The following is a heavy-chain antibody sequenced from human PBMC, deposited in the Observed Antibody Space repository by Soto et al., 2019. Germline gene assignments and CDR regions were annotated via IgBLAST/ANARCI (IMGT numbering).Heavy chain of an antibody. Sequence: SLRLSCAASGFTFSSYWMHWVRQAPGKGLVWVSRINSDGSSTSYADSVKGRFTISRDNAKNTLYLQMNSLRAEDTAVCYCARGAYYDFWSGYYDPNFDYWGQGTLVTVSS. CDR1: GFTFSSYW. CDR3: ARGAYYDFWSGYYDPNFDY. V-gene: IGHV3-74*01. D-gene: IGHD3-3*01. J-gene: IGHJ4*02. CDR2: INSDGSST.